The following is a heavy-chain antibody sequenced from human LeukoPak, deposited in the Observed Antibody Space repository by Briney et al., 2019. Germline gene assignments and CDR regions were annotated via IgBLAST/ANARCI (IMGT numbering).Heavy chain of an antibody. CDR3: AKDYIVITMVRGVIAFDY. J-gene: IGHJ4*02. D-gene: IGHD3-10*01. Sequence: GGSLRLSCAASGFTFSSYGMHWVRQAPGKGLEWVAFIRYDGSNKYYADSVKGRFTISRDNSKNTLYLQMNSLRAEDTAVYYCAKDYIVITMVRGVIAFDYWGQGTLVTVSS. CDR1: GFTFSSYG. V-gene: IGHV3-30*02. CDR2: IRYDGSNK.